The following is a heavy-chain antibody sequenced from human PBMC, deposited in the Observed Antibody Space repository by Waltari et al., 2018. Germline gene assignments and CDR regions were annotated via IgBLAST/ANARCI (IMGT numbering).Heavy chain of an antibody. D-gene: IGHD2-2*02. J-gene: IGHJ2*01. V-gene: IGHV3-48*01. Sequence: EVQLVESGGGLVQPGGSLRLSCAASGFTFSSYSMNWVRQAPGKGLEWVSYIRSSSTIYYAASLKGRFTISRDNAKNSLYLQMNSLGAEDTAVYYCARDGGGYCSSTSCYIRPNWYFDLWGRGTLVTVSS. CDR3: ARDGGGYCSSTSCYIRPNWYFDL. CDR2: IRSSSTI. CDR1: GFTFSSYS.